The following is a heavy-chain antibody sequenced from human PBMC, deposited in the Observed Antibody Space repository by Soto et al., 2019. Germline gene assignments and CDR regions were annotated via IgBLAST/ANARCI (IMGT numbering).Heavy chain of an antibody. J-gene: IGHJ3*02. CDR1: GGSITTVGNY. CDR2: ISYSGST. CDR3: ARLLGSGNYLGILDAFDI. Sequence: HVQLQESGPGLVQPSQTLSLACTVSGGSITTVGNYWSWIRQFPGKGLEWIGHISYSGSTNSNPSLRSRLSMSVDTSKNQFSLELSSVTAADTAVYYCARLLGSGNYLGILDAFDIWGQGTVVTVSS. V-gene: IGHV4-31*03. D-gene: IGHD1-26*01.